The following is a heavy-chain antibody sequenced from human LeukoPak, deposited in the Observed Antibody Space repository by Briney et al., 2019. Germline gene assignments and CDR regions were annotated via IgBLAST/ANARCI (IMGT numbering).Heavy chain of an antibody. CDR1: GYTFTSYG. V-gene: IGHV1-18*01. CDR2: ISGYNGNT. D-gene: IGHD5-12*01. CDR3: ARGARGYSGYGLRYFDY. J-gene: IGHJ4*02. Sequence: GASVTVSCKASGYTFTSYGISWVRQAPGQGLEWMGWISGYNGNTNYAQKLQGRVTMTTDTSTSTAYMELRSLRSDDTAVYYCARGARGYSGYGLRYFDYWGQGTLVTVSS.